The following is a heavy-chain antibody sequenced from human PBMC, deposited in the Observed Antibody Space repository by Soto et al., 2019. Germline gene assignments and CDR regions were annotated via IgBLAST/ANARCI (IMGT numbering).Heavy chain of an antibody. CDR3: ARQEEMATIFY. V-gene: IGHV4-39*01. J-gene: IGHJ4*02. CDR2: TYYSGST. D-gene: IGHD5-12*01. CDR1: GGSISSSSYY. Sequence: SETLSLTCTVSGGSISSSSYYWGWIRQPPGKGLEWIGSTYYSGSTYYNPSLKSRVTISVDTSKNQFSLKLSSVTAADTAVYYCARQEEMATIFYWGQGTPVTVYS.